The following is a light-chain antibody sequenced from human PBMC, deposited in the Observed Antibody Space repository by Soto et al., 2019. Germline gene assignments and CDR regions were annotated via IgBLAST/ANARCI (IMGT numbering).Light chain of an antibody. CDR2: DAS. CDR3: QQYHSSTGT. CDR1: QSVSSSS. Sequence: EIVLAQSPGTLSLSPGERATLSCRASQSVSSSSLAWYQQKPGQAPRLLMYDASSRATGIPDRFRGSGSGTDFTLTISRLEPEDFAVNYCQQYHSSTGTFGQGTRVEIK. J-gene: IGKJ1*01. V-gene: IGKV3-20*01.